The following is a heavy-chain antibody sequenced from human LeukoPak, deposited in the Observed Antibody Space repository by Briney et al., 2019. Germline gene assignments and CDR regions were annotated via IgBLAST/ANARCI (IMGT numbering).Heavy chain of an antibody. CDR1: GFTFSSYA. CDR3: ARDGSGWYYFDY. V-gene: IGHV3-64*01. D-gene: IGHD6-19*01. CDR2: ISSNGGST. Sequence: GGSLRLSYAASGFTFSSYAMHWVRQAPGKGLEYVSAISSNGGSTYYANSVKGRFTISRDNSKNTLYLQMNSLRAEDTAVYYCARDGSGWYYFDYWGQGTLVTVSS. J-gene: IGHJ4*02.